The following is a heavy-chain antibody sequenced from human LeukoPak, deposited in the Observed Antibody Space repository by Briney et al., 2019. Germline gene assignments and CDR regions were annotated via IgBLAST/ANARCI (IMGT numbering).Heavy chain of an antibody. CDR3: ATTVSPRITISYYYYYMDV. V-gene: IGHV1-69*13. CDR1: GGTFSSYA. CDR2: IIPIFGTA. D-gene: IGHD3-3*01. J-gene: IGHJ6*03. Sequence: GASVKVSCKASGGTFSSYAISWVRQAPGQGLEWMGGIIPIFGTANYAQKFQGRVTITADESTSTAYMELSSLRSEDTAVYYCATTVSPRITISYYYYYMDVWGKGTTVTVSS.